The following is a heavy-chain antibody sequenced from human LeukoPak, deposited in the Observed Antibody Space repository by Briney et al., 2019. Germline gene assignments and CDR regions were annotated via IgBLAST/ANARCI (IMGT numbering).Heavy chain of an antibody. CDR2: ISAYNGNT. D-gene: IGHD3-9*01. Sequence: ASVKVSCKASGYTFTSYGISWVRQAPGQGLEWMGWISAYNGNTNYAQKLQGRVTMTTDTSTSTAYMELRSLRSDDTAVYYCARGQGLHYDILTGYPYYYYMDVWGKGTTVTISS. CDR3: ARGQGLHYDILTGYPYYYYMDV. CDR1: GYTFTSYG. V-gene: IGHV1-18*01. J-gene: IGHJ6*03.